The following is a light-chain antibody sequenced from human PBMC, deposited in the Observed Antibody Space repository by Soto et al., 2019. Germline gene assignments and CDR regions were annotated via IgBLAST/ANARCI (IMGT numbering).Light chain of an antibody. J-gene: IGKJ1*01. CDR3: QQYNNYST. V-gene: IGKV1-5*01. Sequence: DILLSQSPSTLSVSVGDRVTLTCRASQTISSWLAWYQQKPGKAPDLLIYAASRLAGGVPARFSGSESGTEFTLTISSLQPDDFATYFCQQYNNYSTFGQGTKVDIK. CDR2: AAS. CDR1: QTISSW.